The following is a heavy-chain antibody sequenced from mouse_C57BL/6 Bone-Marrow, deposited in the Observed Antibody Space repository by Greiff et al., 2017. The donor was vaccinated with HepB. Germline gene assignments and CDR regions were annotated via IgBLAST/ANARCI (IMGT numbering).Heavy chain of an antibody. D-gene: IGHD1-1*02. J-gene: IGHJ2*01. CDR2: IDPANGNT. V-gene: IGHV14-3*01. CDR1: GFNIKNPY. CDR3: ARRWDY. Sequence: VQLQQSVAELVRPGASVKLSCTASGFNIKNPYMHWVKQRPEQGLEWIGRIDPANGNTKYAPKFQGKATITADTSSNTAYLQLSSLTSEDTAIYYCARRWDYWGQGTTLTVSS.